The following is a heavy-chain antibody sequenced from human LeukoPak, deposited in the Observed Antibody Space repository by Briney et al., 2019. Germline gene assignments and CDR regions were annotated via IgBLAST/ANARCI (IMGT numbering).Heavy chain of an antibody. V-gene: IGHV1-69*13. J-gene: IGHJ4*02. CDR3: ATERVSTNSLDY. CDR2: IIPIFGKT. CDR1: GDTFSNYA. Sequence: GASVNVSCKASGDTFSNYAISWVRPAPGHGLEWMGGIIPIFGKTNYAQKFQGRVTITADGSTSTAYMELSSLRSEDAAMFYCATERVSTNSLDYWGQGTLVTVSS. D-gene: IGHD5/OR15-5a*01.